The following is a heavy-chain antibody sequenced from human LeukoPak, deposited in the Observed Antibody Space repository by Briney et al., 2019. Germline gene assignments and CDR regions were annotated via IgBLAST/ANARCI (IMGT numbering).Heavy chain of an antibody. D-gene: IGHD3-3*01. Sequence: PSETLSLTCAVYGGSFSGYYWSWIRQPPGKGLEWIGEINHSGSTNYNPSLKSRVTISVDTSKNQFSLKLSSVTAADTAVYYCARGFPSSWSGYSDYYYYYYMDVWGKGTTVTVSS. CDR1: GGSFSGYY. J-gene: IGHJ6*03. V-gene: IGHV4-34*01. CDR2: INHSGST. CDR3: ARGFPSSWSGYSDYYYYYYMDV.